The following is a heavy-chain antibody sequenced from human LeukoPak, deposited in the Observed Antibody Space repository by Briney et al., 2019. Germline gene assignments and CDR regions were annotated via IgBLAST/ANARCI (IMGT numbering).Heavy chain of an antibody. D-gene: IGHD2-2*01. CDR3: AKGPLRGTAAAIDY. CDR2: ISYDGRNK. CDR1: GFTFNNYG. V-gene: IGHV3-30*18. J-gene: IGHJ4*02. Sequence: GGSLRLSCAASGFTFNNYGMHWVRQAPGEGLEWVAVISYDGRNKHYPDSVKGRFTISRDISTDTLWLQMDSLRTEDTAVYYCAKGPLRGTAAAIDYWGQGTLVTVSS.